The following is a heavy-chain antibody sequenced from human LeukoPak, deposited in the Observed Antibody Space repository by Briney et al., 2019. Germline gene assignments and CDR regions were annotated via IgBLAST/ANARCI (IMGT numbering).Heavy chain of an antibody. D-gene: IGHD6-19*01. J-gene: IGHJ4*02. CDR2: IRWNSGSI. CDR1: GFTLDDYA. Sequence: SLRLSCAASGFTLDDYAMHGVRQAPGKGREWVSGIRWNSGSIGYADSVKARFTISRENAKNSLYMQMNSLRAEDRALYYCATDSRIGWGSSIAVAGTSPAYFDYWGQGTLVTVSS. CDR3: ATDSRIGWGSSIAVAGTSPAYFDY. V-gene: IGHV3-9*01.